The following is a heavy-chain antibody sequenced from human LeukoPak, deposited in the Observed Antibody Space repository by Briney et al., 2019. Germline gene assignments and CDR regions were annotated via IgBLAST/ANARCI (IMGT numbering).Heavy chain of an antibody. Sequence: GGTLRLSCAASGFTFSSYGMSWVRQAPGKGLEWVSAISGSGGSTYYADSVKGRFTISRDNSKNTLYLQMNSLRAEDTAVYYCAKGYCSGGSCALDYWGQGTLVTVSS. CDR2: ISGSGGST. D-gene: IGHD2-15*01. V-gene: IGHV3-23*01. CDR3: AKGYCSGGSCALDY. CDR1: GFTFSSYG. J-gene: IGHJ4*02.